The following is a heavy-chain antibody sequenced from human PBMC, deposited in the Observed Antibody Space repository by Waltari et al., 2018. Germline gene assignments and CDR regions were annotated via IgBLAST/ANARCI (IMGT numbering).Heavy chain of an antibody. Sequence: EVQLLESGGGLVQPGGSLRLSCAASGFIFTSYAMSWVRQAPGKGLEWVSGISGSGCTTYYAASVKGRLTISRDNSNDTVYLQMNSLTAEDTAVYYCAKTQDFDFWSGSYFDHWGQGALVNVFS. CDR3: AKTQDFDFWSGSYFDH. J-gene: IGHJ4*02. D-gene: IGHD3-3*01. V-gene: IGHV3-23*01. CDR2: ISGSGCTT. CDR1: GFIFTSYA.